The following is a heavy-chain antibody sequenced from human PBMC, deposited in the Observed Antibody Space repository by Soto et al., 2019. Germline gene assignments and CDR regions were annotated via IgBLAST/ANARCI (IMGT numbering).Heavy chain of an antibody. CDR2: ISAYNGNT. CDR3: ARGDDILTGYLGY. Sequence: VQMVQSGAEVKKPGASVKVSCKASGYTFTSYGIRWQRQAPGQGLEWMGWISAYNGNTNYAQKLEGRVTMTTDTSTSTADMEMRCLRSDDTAVYYCARGDDILTGYLGYWGQGTLVTVSS. D-gene: IGHD3-9*01. J-gene: IGHJ4*02. V-gene: IGHV1-18*01. CDR1: GYTFTSYG.